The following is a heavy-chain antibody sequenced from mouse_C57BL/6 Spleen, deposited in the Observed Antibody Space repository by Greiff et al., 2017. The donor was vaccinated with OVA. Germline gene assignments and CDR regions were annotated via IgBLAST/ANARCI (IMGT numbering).Heavy chain of an antibody. D-gene: IGHD4-1*01. CDR1: GYSFTSYY. CDR2: IYPGSGNT. CDR3: ARVNWDGGYFDV. Sequence: QVQLKQSGPELVKPGASVKISCKASGYSFTSYYIHWVKQRPGQGLEWIGWIYPGSGNTKYNEKFKGKATLTADTSSSTAYMQLSSLTSEDSAVYYCARVNWDGGYFDVWGTGTTVTVSS. V-gene: IGHV1-66*01. J-gene: IGHJ1*03.